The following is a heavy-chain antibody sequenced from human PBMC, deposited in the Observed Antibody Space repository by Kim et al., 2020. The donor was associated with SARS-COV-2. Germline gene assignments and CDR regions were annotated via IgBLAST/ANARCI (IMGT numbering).Heavy chain of an antibody. CDR1: GYTFTSYA. Sequence: ASVKVSCKASGYTFTSYAMHWVRQAPGQRLEWMGWINAGNGNTKYSQKFQGRVTITRDTSASTAYMELSSLRSEDTAVYYCARDPEGVAGAASFDYWGQGTLVTVSS. J-gene: IGHJ4*02. CDR2: INAGNGNT. V-gene: IGHV1-3*01. CDR3: ARDPEGVAGAASFDY. D-gene: IGHD6-19*01.